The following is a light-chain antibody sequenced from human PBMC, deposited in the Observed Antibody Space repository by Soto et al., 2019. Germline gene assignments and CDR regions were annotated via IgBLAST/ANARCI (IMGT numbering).Light chain of an antibody. CDR2: EVT. CDR1: SSDGGGYNY. J-gene: IGLJ2*01. V-gene: IGLV2-14*01. Sequence: QSVLTQPASVSGSPGQSITISCTGTSSDGGGYNYVSWFQQSPGKAPKVMIYEVTNRPSGVSNRFSGSKSGNTASLTISGLQAEDEADYYCSSYTSSNTLIFGGGTKLTVL. CDR3: SSYTSSNTLI.